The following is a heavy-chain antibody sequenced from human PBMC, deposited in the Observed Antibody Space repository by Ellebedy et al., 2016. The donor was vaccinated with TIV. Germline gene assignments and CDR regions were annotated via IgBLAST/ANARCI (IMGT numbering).Heavy chain of an antibody. CDR3: ARGRGYYDSKSYYKGHDY. CDR2: MNPNSGNT. D-gene: IGHD3-10*01. Sequence: AASVKVSCKASGYTFPIYDIYWVRQATGQGLEWMGWMNPNSGNTGHAQNFQGRVTMTRNTSISTAYMELSSLRSEDTAVYYCARGRGYYDSKSYYKGHDYWGQGTLVTVSS. CDR1: GYTFPIYD. V-gene: IGHV1-8*01. J-gene: IGHJ4*02.